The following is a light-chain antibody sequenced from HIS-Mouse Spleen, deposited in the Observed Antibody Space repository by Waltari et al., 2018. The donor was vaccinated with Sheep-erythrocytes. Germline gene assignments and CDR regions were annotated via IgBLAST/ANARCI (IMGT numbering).Light chain of an antibody. Sequence: SYELTQPPSVSVSPGQTASITCSGAKLGDKYACWYQQKPGQSPVLVIYQDSKRPSGNPERFSGSNSGNTATLTISGTQAMDEADYYCQAWDSSIYVFGTGTKVTVL. CDR3: QAWDSSIYV. CDR2: QDS. CDR1: KLGDKY. J-gene: IGLJ1*01. V-gene: IGLV3-1*01.